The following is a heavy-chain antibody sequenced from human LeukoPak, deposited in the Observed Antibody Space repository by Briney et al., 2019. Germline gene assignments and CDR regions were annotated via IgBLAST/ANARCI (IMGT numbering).Heavy chain of an antibody. Sequence: GESLKISCQASGYSFTSYWIGWVRQMPGKGLEWMGLIYPGDSDTRYSPSFRGQVTISADKSITTAHLQWNSLKASDTAMYYCARLGYCSNGVCSNLDYWGQGTLVTVSS. CDR3: ARLGYCSNGVCSNLDY. D-gene: IGHD2-8*01. J-gene: IGHJ4*02. CDR1: GYSFTSYW. CDR2: IYPGDSDT. V-gene: IGHV5-51*01.